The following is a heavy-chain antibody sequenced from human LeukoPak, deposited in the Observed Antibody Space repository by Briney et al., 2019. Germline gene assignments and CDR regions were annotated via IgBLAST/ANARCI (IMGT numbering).Heavy chain of an antibody. Sequence: GGSLRLSCAASGFTFRNYAMSWVRQAPGKGLEWVSAISGSGSSTYYADSVKGRFTISRDNAKNSLDLQMNNLRAEDTAVYYCARGDDYGDRNYLDSWGQGTLVTVSS. J-gene: IGHJ4*02. V-gene: IGHV3-23*01. D-gene: IGHD4-17*01. CDR2: ISGSGSST. CDR1: GFTFRNYA. CDR3: ARGDDYGDRNYLDS.